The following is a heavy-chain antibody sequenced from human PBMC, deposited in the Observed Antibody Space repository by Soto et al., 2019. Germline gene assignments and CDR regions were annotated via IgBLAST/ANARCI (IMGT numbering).Heavy chain of an antibody. CDR2: IYYSGST. CDR1: GGSISSGNYY. D-gene: IGHD5-12*01. CDR3: ARDRRDGYLGYYFDY. Sequence: SETLSLTCTVSGGSISSGNYYWSWIRQPPGKGLEWIAYIYYSGSTYYNPSLKSRVTISVDTSKDQFSLRLSSVTAADTAVYYCARDRRDGYLGYYFDYWGQGTLVHRLL. V-gene: IGHV4-30-4*01. J-gene: IGHJ4*02.